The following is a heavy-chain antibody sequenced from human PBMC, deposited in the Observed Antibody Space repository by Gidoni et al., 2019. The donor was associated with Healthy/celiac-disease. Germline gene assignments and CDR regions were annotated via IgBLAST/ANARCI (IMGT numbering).Heavy chain of an antibody. D-gene: IGHD3-9*01. CDR2: INHSGST. V-gene: IGHV4-34*01. CDR1: VGSFSGYY. CDR3: ARSGDRYIYYDILTGYKNYYYYGMDV. Sequence: HVQLQQWGAGLLKPSETLSLTCAVYVGSFSGYYWSWIRQTPGKGLEWIGEINHSGSTNYNPSLKSRVTISVDTSKNQFSLKLSSVTAADTAVYYCARSGDRYIYYDILTGYKNYYYYGMDVWGQGTTVTVSS. J-gene: IGHJ6*02.